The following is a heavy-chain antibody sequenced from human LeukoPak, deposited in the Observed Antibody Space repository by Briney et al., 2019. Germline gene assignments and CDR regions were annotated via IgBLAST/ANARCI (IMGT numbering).Heavy chain of an antibody. CDR1: GGSFSGYY. Sequence: PSETLSLTCAVYGGSFSGYYWSWIRQPPGKGLEWIGEINHSGSTNYNPSLKSRVTISVDTSKNQFSLKLSSVTAADTAVYYCARGPRQQLVLLRFDPWGQGTLVTASS. V-gene: IGHV4-34*01. CDR3: ARGPRQQLVLLRFDP. D-gene: IGHD6-13*01. CDR2: INHSGST. J-gene: IGHJ5*02.